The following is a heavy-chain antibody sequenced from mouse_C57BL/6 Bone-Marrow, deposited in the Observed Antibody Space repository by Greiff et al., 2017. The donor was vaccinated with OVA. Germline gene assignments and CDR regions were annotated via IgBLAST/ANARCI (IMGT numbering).Heavy chain of an antibody. J-gene: IGHJ4*01. V-gene: IGHV5-9-1*02. Sequence: EVQLVESGEGLVKPGGSLKLSCAASGFTFSSYAMSWVRQTPEKRLEWVAYISSGGDYIYYADTVKSRFTNSRDNARTTLYLQMSSLKSEDTAMYYCTRLLDAMDYWGQGTSVTVSS. CDR1: GFTFSSYA. CDR3: TRLLDAMDY. D-gene: IGHD2-1*01. CDR2: ISSGGDYI.